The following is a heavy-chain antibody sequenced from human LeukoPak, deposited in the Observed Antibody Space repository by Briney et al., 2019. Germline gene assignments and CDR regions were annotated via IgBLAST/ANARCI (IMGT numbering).Heavy chain of an antibody. D-gene: IGHD2-15*01. V-gene: IGHV3-21*01. CDR2: ISSSSSYI. J-gene: IGHJ4*02. CDR1: GFTFRSYS. CDR3: ARVGSDGGYYFDY. Sequence: GGSLRLSCAASGFTFRSYSMNWVPQAPGKGLEWVSSISSSSSYIYYADSVKGRFTISRDNAKNSLYLQMNSLRAEDTAVYYCARVGSDGGYYFDYWGQGTLVTVSS.